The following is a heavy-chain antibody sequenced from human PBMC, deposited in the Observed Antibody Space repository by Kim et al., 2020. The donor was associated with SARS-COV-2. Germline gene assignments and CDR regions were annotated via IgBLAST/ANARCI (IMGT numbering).Heavy chain of an antibody. CDR1: GFSFSRYY. D-gene: IGHD4-17*01. J-gene: IGHJ4*02. CDR3: VIAALVTTPLDF. Sequence: GGSLRLSCAASGFSFSRYYMHWVRHAPGKGLMWVAHISSGEPTVRYADSVKGRFTISRDNAKNTLYLEMNSLRGDDSAVYYCVIAALVTTPLDFWVQGTL. V-gene: IGHV3-74*01. CDR2: ISSGEPTV.